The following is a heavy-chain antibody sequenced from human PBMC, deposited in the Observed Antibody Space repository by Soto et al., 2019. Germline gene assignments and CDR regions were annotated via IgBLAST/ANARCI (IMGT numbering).Heavy chain of an antibody. CDR3: ARDMVYYDSSGSYYYYGMDV. V-gene: IGHV4-30-4*01. Sequence: QVQLQGSGPGLVKPSQTLSLTCTVSGGSISSGDYYWSWIRQPPGKGLEWMGYIYFSGSTYYNPSLKSQVTISIDTSKNQFSLKLSSVTAADTAVYYCARDMVYYDSSGSYYYYGMDVWGQGTTVTVSS. J-gene: IGHJ6*02. CDR2: IYFSGST. D-gene: IGHD3-22*01. CDR1: GGSISSGDYY.